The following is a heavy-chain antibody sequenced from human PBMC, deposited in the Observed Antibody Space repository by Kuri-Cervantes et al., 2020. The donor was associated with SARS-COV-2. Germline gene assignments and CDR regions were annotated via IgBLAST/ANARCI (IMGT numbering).Heavy chain of an antibody. CDR1: GYTFTSYY. CDR3: ARGLNYYDSSGYLYY. CDR2: INPSGGST. Sequence: ASVKVSCKASGYTFTSYYVHWVRQAPGQGLEWVGIINPSGGSTTYAQKFQGRVAMTRDTSTSTVYMELTSLRSEDTAVYYCARGLNYYDSSGYLYYWGQGTLVTVSS. V-gene: IGHV1-46*01. J-gene: IGHJ4*02. D-gene: IGHD3-22*01.